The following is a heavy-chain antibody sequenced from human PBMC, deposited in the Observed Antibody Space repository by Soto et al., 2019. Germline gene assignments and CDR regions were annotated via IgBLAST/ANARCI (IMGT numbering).Heavy chain of an antibody. CDR3: VRRVSGNYDY. Sequence: EVQLAESGGGMVQPGGSLRLSCVASGFTFISYDMHWVRQAPGKGLEYVSSISSNGGTTYYGNSVKGRFTISRDNSKNTLYLQMGRLRAEDMAVYYCVRRVSGNYDYWGQGTLVTVSS. V-gene: IGHV3-64*01. J-gene: IGHJ4*02. CDR2: ISSNGGTT. CDR1: GFTFISYD. D-gene: IGHD1-7*01.